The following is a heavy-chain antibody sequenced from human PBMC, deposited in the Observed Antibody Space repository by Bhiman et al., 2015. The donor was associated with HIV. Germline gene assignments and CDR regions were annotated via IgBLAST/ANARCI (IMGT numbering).Heavy chain of an antibody. D-gene: IGHD4-17*01. CDR3: ATYNGDYGSEYYGY. V-gene: IGHV3-33*08. Sequence: QVQLVESGGGVVQPGRSLRLSCAASGFTFSSYAMHWVRQAPGKGLEWVAVIWFDGSYKNYADSVKGRFTISRDNSKNTLSLQMNSLRAEDTAVYYCATYNGDYGSEYYGYWGQGTLVTVSS. CDR2: IWFDGSYK. CDR1: GFTFSSYA. J-gene: IGHJ4*02.